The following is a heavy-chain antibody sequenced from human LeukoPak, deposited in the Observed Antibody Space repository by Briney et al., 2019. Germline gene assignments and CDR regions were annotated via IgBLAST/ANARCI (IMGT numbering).Heavy chain of an antibody. D-gene: IGHD3-10*01. J-gene: IGHJ4*02. Sequence: GGSLRLSCAASGFTFSSYSMNWVRQAPGKGLEWVSYISSSSSTIYYADSVKGRFTISRDNAKNSLYLQMNSLRAEDTAVYYCARSGQGSGSYLVYFDYWGQGTLVTVSS. CDR3: ARSGQGSGSYLVYFDY. V-gene: IGHV3-48*04. CDR1: GFTFSSYS. CDR2: ISSSSSTI.